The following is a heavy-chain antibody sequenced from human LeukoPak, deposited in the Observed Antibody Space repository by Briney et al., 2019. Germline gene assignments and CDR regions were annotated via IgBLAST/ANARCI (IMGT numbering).Heavy chain of an antibody. CDR1: GFTFSNYG. D-gene: IGHD3-3*01. V-gene: IGHV3-23*01. J-gene: IGHJ4*02. CDR2: VHGSSGST. CDR3: ARGYDFWSGYSFDY. Sequence: GGSLRLSCSASGFTFSNYGMSWVRQAPGKGLEWVSGVHGSSGSTYYADSVKGRSTISRDNSKNTLYLQMNSLRAEDTAVYYCARGYDFWSGYSFDYWGQGTLVTVSS.